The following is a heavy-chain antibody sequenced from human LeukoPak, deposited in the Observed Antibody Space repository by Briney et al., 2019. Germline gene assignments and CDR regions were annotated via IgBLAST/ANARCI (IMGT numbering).Heavy chain of an antibody. Sequence: GGSLRLSCAASGFTFSSYAMSWVRQAPGKGLEWVSIIRGSGDNTYYADSVKGRFTISRDESKNTLYLQMNSLRVEDTAVYYCASRGHDYVDSPYDYWGQGTLVTVSS. CDR3: ASRGHDYVDSPYDY. CDR2: IRGSGDNT. J-gene: IGHJ4*02. D-gene: IGHD4-17*01. V-gene: IGHV3-23*01. CDR1: GFTFSSYA.